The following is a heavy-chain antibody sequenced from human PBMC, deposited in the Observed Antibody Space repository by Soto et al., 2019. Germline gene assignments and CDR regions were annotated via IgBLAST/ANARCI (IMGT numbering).Heavy chain of an antibody. CDR1: GGSISSGGYY. CDR3: ARAWGGYFDY. J-gene: IGHJ4*02. V-gene: IGHV4-31*03. D-gene: IGHD3-16*01. Sequence: QVQLQESGPGLVKPSQTLSLTCTVSGGSISSGGYYWSWIRQHPGKGLEWIGYIYYSESTYYNPSLXSGVXIXVDTSKNQFSLKLSSVTAADTAVYYCARAWGGYFDYWGQGTLVTVSS. CDR2: IYYSEST.